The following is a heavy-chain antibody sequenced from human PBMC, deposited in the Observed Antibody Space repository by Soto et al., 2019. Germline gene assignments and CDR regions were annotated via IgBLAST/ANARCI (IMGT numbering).Heavy chain of an antibody. CDR3: ARARVYATREPYFDY. CDR2: ISAYNGNT. Sequence: ASVKVSCKASGYSFASYGISWVRRAPGQGLEWMGWISAYNGNTNYAQKLQGRVTMTTDTSTSTAYMELRSLRSDDTAVYYCARARVYATREPYFDYWGQRTLVTVSS. CDR1: GYSFASYG. V-gene: IGHV1-18*01. J-gene: IGHJ4*02. D-gene: IGHD2-8*01.